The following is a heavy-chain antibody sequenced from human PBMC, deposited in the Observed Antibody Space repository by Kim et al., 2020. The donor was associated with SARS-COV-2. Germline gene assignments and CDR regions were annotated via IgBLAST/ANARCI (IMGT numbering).Heavy chain of an antibody. CDR3: ARDPSGSYYGGWFDP. Sequence: GGSLRLSCAASGFTVSSNYMSWVRQAPGKGLEWVSVIYSGGSTYYADSVKGRFTISRDNSKNTLYLQMNSLRAEDTAVYYCARDPSGSYYGGWFDPWGQGTLVTVSS. D-gene: IGHD1-26*01. V-gene: IGHV3-53*01. J-gene: IGHJ5*02. CDR2: IYSGGST. CDR1: GFTVSSNY.